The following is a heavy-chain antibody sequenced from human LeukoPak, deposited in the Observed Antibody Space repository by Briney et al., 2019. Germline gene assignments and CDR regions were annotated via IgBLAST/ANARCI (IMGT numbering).Heavy chain of an antibody. CDR1: GYRFTSYG. J-gene: IGHJ5*02. D-gene: IGHD2-8*01. CDR2: INPNSGGT. CDR3: ARESRKYCTNGVCRKNWFDP. V-gene: IGHV1-2*06. Sequence: ASVKVSCKASGYRFTSYGISWVRQAPGQGLEWMGRINPNSGGTNYAQKFQGRVTMTRDTSISTAYMELSRLRSDDTAVYYCARESRKYCTNGVCRKNWFDPWGQGTLVTVSS.